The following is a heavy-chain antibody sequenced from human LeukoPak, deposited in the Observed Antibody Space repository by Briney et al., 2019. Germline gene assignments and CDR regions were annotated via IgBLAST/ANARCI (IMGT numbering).Heavy chain of an antibody. D-gene: IGHD3-22*01. Sequence: QPGRPLRLSCAASGFTFDDYAMHWVRQAPGKGLEWVSGISWNSGSIGYADSVKGRFTISRDNAKNSLYLQMNSLRAEDTALYYCAKGWGYDSRNAFDIWGQGTMVTVSS. CDR3: AKGWGYDSRNAFDI. V-gene: IGHV3-9*01. J-gene: IGHJ3*02. CDR1: GFTFDDYA. CDR2: ISWNSGSI.